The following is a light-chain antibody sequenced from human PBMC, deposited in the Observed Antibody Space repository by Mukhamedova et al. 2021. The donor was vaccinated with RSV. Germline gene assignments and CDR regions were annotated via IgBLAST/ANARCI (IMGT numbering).Light chain of an antibody. CDR1: SSW. V-gene: IGKV1-5*03. Sequence: SSWLAWYQQKPGKAPTLLIYKASSLESGVPSRFSGSGSGTEFTLTISSLQPDDFATYYCQQYNSYPYTFGQGTKLEIK. CDR3: QQYNSYPYT. J-gene: IGKJ2*01. CDR2: KAS.